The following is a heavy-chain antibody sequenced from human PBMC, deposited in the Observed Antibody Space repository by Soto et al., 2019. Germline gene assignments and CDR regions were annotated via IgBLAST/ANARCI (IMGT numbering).Heavy chain of an antibody. CDR2: IYYSGGT. D-gene: IGHD1-26*01. CDR3: ARLGGSYRSWFDP. CDR1: GGSISSSSYY. V-gene: IGHV4-39*01. J-gene: IGHJ5*02. Sequence: QLQLQESGPGLVKPSETLSLTCTVSGGSISSSSYYWGWIRQPPGKGLEWIGSIYYSGGTYYNPSLKSRVTISVDTSKNQFSLKLSSVTAADTAVYYCARLGGSYRSWFDPWGQGTLVTVSS.